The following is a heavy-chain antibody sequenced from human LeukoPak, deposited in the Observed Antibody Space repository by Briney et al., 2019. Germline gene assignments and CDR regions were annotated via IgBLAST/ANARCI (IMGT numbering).Heavy chain of an antibody. Sequence: SVKVSCKASGGTFSSYAISWVRQAPGQGLEWMGRIIPIFGTANYAQKFQGRVTITTDESRSTAYMELSSLRSEDTAVYYCARGKMATITEFDYWGQGTLVTVSS. CDR2: IIPIFGTA. J-gene: IGHJ4*02. CDR1: GGTFSSYA. CDR3: ARGKMATITEFDY. D-gene: IGHD5-24*01. V-gene: IGHV1-69*05.